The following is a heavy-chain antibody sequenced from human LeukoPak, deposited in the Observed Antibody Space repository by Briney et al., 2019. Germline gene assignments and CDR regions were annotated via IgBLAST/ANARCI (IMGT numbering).Heavy chain of an antibody. CDR2: ISYDGSNK. D-gene: IGHD3-3*01. CDR1: GFTFSSYA. V-gene: IGHV3-30-3*01. Sequence: PGRSLRLSCAASGFTFSSYAMHWVHQAPGKGLEWVAVISYDGSNKYYADSVKGRFTISRDNSKNTLYLQMNSLRAEDTAVYYCARPLKISLYDFWSGYYSGMDVWGQGTTVTVSS. J-gene: IGHJ6*02. CDR3: ARPLKISLYDFWSGYYSGMDV.